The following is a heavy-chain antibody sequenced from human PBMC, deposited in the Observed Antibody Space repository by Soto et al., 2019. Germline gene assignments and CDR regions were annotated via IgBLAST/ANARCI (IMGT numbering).Heavy chain of an antibody. CDR3: ARLPKTLGGVIAKQVDY. V-gene: IGHV4-39*01. D-gene: IGHD3-16*02. Sequence: QLQLQESGPGLVKPSETLSLTCTVSGGSISSSSYYWGWIRQPPGKGLEWIGSIYYSGSTYYNPSLKSRVTLAVDTSKNQFSLKLSSVTAADTAVYYCARLPKTLGGVIAKQVDYWGQGTLVTVSS. CDR2: IYYSGST. J-gene: IGHJ4*02. CDR1: GGSISSSSYY.